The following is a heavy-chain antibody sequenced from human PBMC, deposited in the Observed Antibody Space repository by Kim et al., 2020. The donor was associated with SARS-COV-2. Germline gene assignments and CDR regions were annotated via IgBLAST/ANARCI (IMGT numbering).Heavy chain of an antibody. Sequence: SLKSRVTISVDTSKNQFSLKLSSVTAADTAVYYCARVDAGGWYGGYYFDYWGQGTLVTVSS. D-gene: IGHD6-19*01. V-gene: IGHV4-59*01. J-gene: IGHJ4*02. CDR3: ARVDAGGWYGGYYFDY.